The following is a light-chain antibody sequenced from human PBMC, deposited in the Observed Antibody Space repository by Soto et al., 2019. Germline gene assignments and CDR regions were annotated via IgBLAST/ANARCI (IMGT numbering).Light chain of an antibody. CDR1: QSVSSSY. CDR3: QQYGDWPLT. V-gene: IGKV3-20*01. Sequence: EIVLTQSPGTLSLSPGERATLSCRASQSVSSSYLAWYQQKPGQAPRLLIYGASSRATGIPDRFSGSGSGTDFTLTISSLQSEDFAVYYCQQYGDWPLTFGGGTKVEIK. J-gene: IGKJ4*01. CDR2: GAS.